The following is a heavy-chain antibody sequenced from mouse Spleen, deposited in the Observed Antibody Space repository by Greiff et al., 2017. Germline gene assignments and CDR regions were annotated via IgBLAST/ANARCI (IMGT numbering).Heavy chain of an antibody. CDR2: IYPGSGNT. J-gene: IGHJ2*01. D-gene: IGHD2-14*01. CDR1: GYTFTDYY. V-gene: IGHV1-76*01. CDR3: ARAGYDVDY. Sequence: VQLQQSGAELVRPGASVKLSCKASGYTFTDYYINWVKQRPGQGLEWIARIYPGSGNTYYNEKFKGKATLTAEKSSSTAYMQLSSLTSEDSAVYFCARAGYDVDYWGQGTTLTVSS.